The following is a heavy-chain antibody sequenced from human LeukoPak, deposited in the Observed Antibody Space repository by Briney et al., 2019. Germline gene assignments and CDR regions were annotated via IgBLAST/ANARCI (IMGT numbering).Heavy chain of an antibody. CDR3: ARDLAAAGYFDY. V-gene: IGHV4-39*07. J-gene: IGHJ4*02. CDR1: GGSISSSSYY. CDR2: IYHSGST. D-gene: IGHD6-13*01. Sequence: SETLSLTCTVSGGSISSSSYYWGWIRQPPGKGLEWIGSIYHSGSTYYNPSLKSRVTISVDTSKNQFSLKLSSVTAAVTAVYYCARDLAAAGYFDYWGQGTLVTVSS.